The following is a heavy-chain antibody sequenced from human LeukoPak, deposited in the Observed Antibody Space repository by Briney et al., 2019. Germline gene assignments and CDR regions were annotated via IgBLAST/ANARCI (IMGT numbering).Heavy chain of an antibody. D-gene: IGHD3-3*01. J-gene: IGHJ5*02. Sequence: SETLSLTCAVYGGSFSGYYWSWIRQPPGKGLEWIGEINHSGSTNYNPSLKSRVTISVDTSKNQFSLKLSSVTAADTAVYYCARARFLPGFDPWGQGTLVTVSS. CDR1: GGSFSGYY. CDR3: ARARFLPGFDP. V-gene: IGHV4-34*01. CDR2: INHSGST.